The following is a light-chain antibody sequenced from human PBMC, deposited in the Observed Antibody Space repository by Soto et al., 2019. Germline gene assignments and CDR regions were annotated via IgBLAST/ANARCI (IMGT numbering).Light chain of an antibody. Sequence: EIVLTQSPATLSSSPGERATLSCRASQSVSNYLAWFQQKPGQAPRLLIYDASKRATGVPARFSGSGSGPDFTLTISSLEPEDFAVYYGQQHSNWPRTFGQGTKVEIK. V-gene: IGKV3-11*01. J-gene: IGKJ1*01. CDR3: QQHSNWPRT. CDR2: DAS. CDR1: QSVSNY.